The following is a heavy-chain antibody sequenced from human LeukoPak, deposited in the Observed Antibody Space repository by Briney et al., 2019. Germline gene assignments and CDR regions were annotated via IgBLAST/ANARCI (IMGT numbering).Heavy chain of an antibody. Sequence: SETLSLTCTVSGGSISSGGYYWRWIRQPPGKGLEWIGYIYYSGSTYYNPSLKSRVTISVDTSKNQFSLKLSSVTAVDTAVYYCARAYSGSYSGYFDYWGQGTLVTVSS. CDR2: IYYSGST. D-gene: IGHD1-26*01. J-gene: IGHJ4*02. CDR1: GGSISSGGYY. V-gene: IGHV4-31*03. CDR3: ARAYSGSYSGYFDY.